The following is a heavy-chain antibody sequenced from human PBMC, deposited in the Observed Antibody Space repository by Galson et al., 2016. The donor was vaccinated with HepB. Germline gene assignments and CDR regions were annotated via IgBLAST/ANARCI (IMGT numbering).Heavy chain of an antibody. CDR3: ARDRLPHEEYYGSGEGEYFDL. V-gene: IGHV1-46*01. J-gene: IGHJ2*01. Sequence: VKVSCKASGYTFTNYYMHWVRQAPGQGLEWMGIINPSGGSTSYAQKFQGRVTMTRDTSTSTVYMELSSLRSEDTAVYYCARDRLPHEEYYGSGEGEYFDLWGRGTLVTVSS. CDR2: INPSGGST. CDR1: GYTFTNYY. D-gene: IGHD3-10*01.